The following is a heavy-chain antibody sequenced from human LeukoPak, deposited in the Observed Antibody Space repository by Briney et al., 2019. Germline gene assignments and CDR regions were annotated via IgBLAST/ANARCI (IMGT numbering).Heavy chain of an antibody. V-gene: IGHV3-7*01. Sequence: GGSLRLSCAASGFTLRSYWMSWVRQAPGKGLEWVANIKQDGSEKYYVDSVKGRFTISRDNAEHSLYLQMNSLRAEDTAVYYCARAGTAAGLYFDLWGQGSLVTVSS. J-gene: IGHJ4*01. CDR2: IKQDGSEK. CDR1: GFTLRSYW. CDR3: ARAGTAAGLYFDL. D-gene: IGHD6-13*01.